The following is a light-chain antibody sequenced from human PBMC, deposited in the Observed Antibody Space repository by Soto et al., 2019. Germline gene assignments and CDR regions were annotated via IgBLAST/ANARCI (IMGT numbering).Light chain of an antibody. Sequence: DIPMTQSPSSLSASVGDRVTITCRASENIDNYLNWYQQQPGTAPKLLISAASTLQSGVSSRFSGSGSGTQFTLTISSLQPEDFATYYCHQSYSTPEFTFGPGTKVHVK. J-gene: IGKJ3*01. CDR3: HQSYSTPEFT. CDR1: ENIDNY. V-gene: IGKV1-39*01. CDR2: AAS.